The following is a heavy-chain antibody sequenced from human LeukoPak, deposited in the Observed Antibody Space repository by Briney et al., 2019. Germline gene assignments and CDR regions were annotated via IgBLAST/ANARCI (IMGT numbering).Heavy chain of an antibody. Sequence: ASVKVSCKASGYTFTGYYMHWVRQAPGQELEWMGWINPNSGGTNYAQKFQGRVTMTRDTSISTAYMELSRLRSDDTAVYYCAVMTTVVTPNFDYWGQGTLVTVSS. CDR3: AVMTTVVTPNFDY. D-gene: IGHD4-23*01. V-gene: IGHV1-2*02. J-gene: IGHJ4*02. CDR2: INPNSGGT. CDR1: GYTFTGYY.